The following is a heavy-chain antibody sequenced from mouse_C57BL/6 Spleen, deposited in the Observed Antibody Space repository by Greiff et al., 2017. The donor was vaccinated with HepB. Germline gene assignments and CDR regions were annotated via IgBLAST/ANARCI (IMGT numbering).Heavy chain of an antibody. D-gene: IGHD2-4*01. CDR2: IDPSDSYT. CDR3: ARGDYDYDGGYYAMDY. CDR1: GYTFTSYW. J-gene: IGHJ4*01. V-gene: IGHV1-59*01. Sequence: VQLQQPGAELVRPGTSVKLSCKASGYTFTSYWMHWVKQRPGQGLEWIGVIDPSDSYTNYNQKFKGKATLTVDTSSSTAYMQLSSLTSEDSAVYYCARGDYDYDGGYYAMDYWGQGTSVTVSS.